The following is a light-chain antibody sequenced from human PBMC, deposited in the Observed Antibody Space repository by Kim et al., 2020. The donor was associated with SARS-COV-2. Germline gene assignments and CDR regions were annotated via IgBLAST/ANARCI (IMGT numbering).Light chain of an antibody. CDR3: QQRSNWPPGYT. CDR1: QSVGSDY. V-gene: IGKV3D-20*02. Sequence: EIVLTQSPDTLSLSPGERATLSCRASQSVGSDYLAWYQQKPDQAPRLLIYGASTRDTGIPDRFSGSGSGTDFTLTISSLEPEDFAVYYCQQRSNWPPGYTFGQGTKLEI. J-gene: IGKJ2*01. CDR2: GAS.